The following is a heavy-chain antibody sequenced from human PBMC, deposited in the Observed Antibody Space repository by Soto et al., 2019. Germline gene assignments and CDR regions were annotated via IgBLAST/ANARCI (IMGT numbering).Heavy chain of an antibody. CDR1: GGSISSSNW. V-gene: IGHV4-4*02. CDR3: XXXXXXXXXXXXXXXXGGAFDI. CDR2: IYHSGST. J-gene: IGHJ3*02. Sequence: QVQLQESGPGLVKPSGTLSLTCAVSGGSISSSNWWSWVRQPPGKGLEWIGEIYHSGSTNYNPSLKSRVTISVDKSKNQFSLXXXSXXXXXXXXXXXXXXXXXXXXXXXXXXXGGAFDIWGQGTMVTVSS.